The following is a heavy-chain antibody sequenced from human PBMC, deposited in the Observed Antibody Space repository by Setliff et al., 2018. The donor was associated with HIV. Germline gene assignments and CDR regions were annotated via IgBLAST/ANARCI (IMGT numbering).Heavy chain of an antibody. D-gene: IGHD6-19*01. CDR3: ARQFPPYHSGAHYSDL. J-gene: IGHJ5*02. CDR1: GGSINSGSYY. Sequence: SETLSLTCTVSGGSINSGSYYWRWIRQPAGKGLEWIGHIYTSGSTNYNPSLQSRVTISVDSSKNQFSLKLTSVTAADAAIYYCARQFPPYHSGAHYSDLWSQGTLVTVSS. V-gene: IGHV4-61*09. CDR2: IYTSGST.